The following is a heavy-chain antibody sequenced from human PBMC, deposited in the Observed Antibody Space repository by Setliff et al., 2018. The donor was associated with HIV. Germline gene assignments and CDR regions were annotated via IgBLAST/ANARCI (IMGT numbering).Heavy chain of an antibody. Sequence: PSETLSLTCTVSGASLTRGYYYWSWIRQPAGKGLEWIGRIYTTGSTNYNSSLQSRVTISADTSRNHFSLRLGSVTAADTAVYYCARDSPLNDYGDYGLGYYGMDVWGQGTTVTVS. V-gene: IGHV4-61*02. CDR1: GASLTRGYYY. J-gene: IGHJ6*02. D-gene: IGHD4-17*01. CDR3: ARDSPLNDYGDYGLGYYGMDV. CDR2: IYTTGST.